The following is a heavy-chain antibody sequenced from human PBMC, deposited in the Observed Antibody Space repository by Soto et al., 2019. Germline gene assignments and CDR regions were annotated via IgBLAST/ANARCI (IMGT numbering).Heavy chain of an antibody. V-gene: IGHV3-11*01. Sequence: GGSLRLSCAASGFPFSNTYMSWIRQAPGKGLEWVSHISGSGSSMYSDSVRGRFTISRDNAKNSLYLQMNSLTAEDTAVYYCTRAKEMATILDYWGQGALVTVSS. D-gene: IGHD3-9*01. CDR2: ISGSGSSM. J-gene: IGHJ4*02. CDR3: TRAKEMATILDY. CDR1: GFPFSNTY.